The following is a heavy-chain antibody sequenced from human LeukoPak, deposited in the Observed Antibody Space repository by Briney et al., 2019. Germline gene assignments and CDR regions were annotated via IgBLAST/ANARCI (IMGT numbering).Heavy chain of an antibody. D-gene: IGHD1-26*01. V-gene: IGHV1-46*01. CDR3: ARVQGEWELSLVI. Sequence: ASVKVSCKASGYTFTSYYMHWVRQAPGQGLEWMGIINPSGGSTSYAQKFQGRVTMTRDTSTSTAYMELSSLRSEDTAVYYCARVQGEWELSLVIWGQGTMVTVSS. CDR1: GYTFTSYY. J-gene: IGHJ3*02. CDR2: INPSGGST.